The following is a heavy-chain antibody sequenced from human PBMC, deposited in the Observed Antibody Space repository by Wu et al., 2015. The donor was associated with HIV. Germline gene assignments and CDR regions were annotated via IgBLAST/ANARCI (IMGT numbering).Heavy chain of an antibody. CDR3: AREPAAGWVAGY. Sequence: QVQLVQSGAEVKKPGSSVKVSCKTSGGSFRSQPISWVRQAPGQGLEWMGWINPKNGDTNYAQNFQDRVTMTRDTSINTAYLDLIRLTFDDTAVYFCAREPAAGWVAGYWGQGNTGHRLL. J-gene: IGHJ4*02. CDR2: INPKNGDT. D-gene: IGHD6-13*01. CDR1: GGSFRSQP. V-gene: IGHV1-2*02.